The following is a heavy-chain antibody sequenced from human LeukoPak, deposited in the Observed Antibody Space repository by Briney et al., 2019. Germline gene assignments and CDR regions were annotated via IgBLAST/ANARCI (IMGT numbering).Heavy chain of an antibody. CDR1: GGSISSYY. Sequence: PSETLSLTCTVSGGSISSYYWSWIRQPPGKGLEWIGYIYYSGSTNYNPSLKSRVTISVDTSKNQFSLKLSSVTAADTAVYYCAGHYSSGWSDAFDIWGQGTMVTVSS. CDR2: IYYSGST. V-gene: IGHV4-59*08. J-gene: IGHJ3*02. CDR3: AGHYSSGWSDAFDI. D-gene: IGHD6-19*01.